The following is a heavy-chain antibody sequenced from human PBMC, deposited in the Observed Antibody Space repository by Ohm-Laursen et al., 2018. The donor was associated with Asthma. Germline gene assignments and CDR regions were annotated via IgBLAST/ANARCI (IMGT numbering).Heavy chain of an antibody. CDR1: GYTFPNYY. V-gene: IGHV1-46*01. CDR3: ARDAGIYGGNSIDY. J-gene: IGHJ4*02. Sequence: GSSVKVSCKASGYTFPNYYLHWVRQAPGQGLEWMGITNPRGGYTIYAQKFQGRVTMTSDTSTSTVYMELTSLRSEDAAVFYCARDAGIYGGNSIDYWGQGTLVTVSS. D-gene: IGHD4-23*01. CDR2: TNPRGGYT.